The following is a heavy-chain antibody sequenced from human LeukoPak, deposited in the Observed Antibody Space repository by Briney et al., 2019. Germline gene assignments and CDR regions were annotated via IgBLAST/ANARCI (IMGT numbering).Heavy chain of an antibody. CDR3: ARGENGSFDH. Sequence: GGSLRLSCTGSGVTFEDYYLSWIRQAPGKGLEWISYVSSTGGDKFYADPVKGRFTISRDNARNSLYMEMNDLIAEDTAFYYCARGENGSFDHWGQGTLVVVSS. V-gene: IGHV3-11*01. CDR2: VSSTGGDK. D-gene: IGHD3-10*01. CDR1: GVTFEDYY. J-gene: IGHJ4*02.